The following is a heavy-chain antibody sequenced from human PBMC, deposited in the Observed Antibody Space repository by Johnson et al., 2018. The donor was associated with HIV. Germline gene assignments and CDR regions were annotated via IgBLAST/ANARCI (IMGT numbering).Heavy chain of an antibody. J-gene: IGHJ3*02. CDR2: VNWNGDST. V-gene: IGHV3-20*04. D-gene: IGHD3-22*01. Sequence: VQLVESGGGLVKPGGSLRLSCAASGFTFSDYYMSWIRQAPGKGLEWVSGVNWNGDSTGYADSVKGRFTISRDNAKTSLYLQMNILRAEDTAVYYCARGGGFYYYDSSGYYRRVGAFDIWGQGTMVTVSS. CDR1: GFTFSDYY. CDR3: ARGGGFYYYDSSGYYRRVGAFDI.